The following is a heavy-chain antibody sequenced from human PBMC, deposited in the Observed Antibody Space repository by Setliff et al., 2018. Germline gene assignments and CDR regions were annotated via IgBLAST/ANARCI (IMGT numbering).Heavy chain of an antibody. CDR2: FDPEDGER. CDR1: GSTVTESS. Sequence: ASVKVSCKVSGSTVTESSMHWVRQAPGKGLEWMGGFDPEDGERIYAQHFQGRLTMTEDTSTDTAYMELSSLRSEDTAVYYCATGFLRYDILTGYHQRPHYFEYWGQGTQVTVSS. J-gene: IGHJ4*02. D-gene: IGHD3-9*01. CDR3: ATGFLRYDILTGYHQRPHYFEY. V-gene: IGHV1-24*01.